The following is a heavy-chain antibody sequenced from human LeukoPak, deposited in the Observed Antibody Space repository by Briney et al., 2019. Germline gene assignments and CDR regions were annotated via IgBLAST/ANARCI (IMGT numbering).Heavy chain of an antibody. CDR2: IYYSGST. Sequence: SETLSLTCTVSGGSISSSSYYWGWIRQPPGKGLEWIGSIYYSGSTYYNPSLKSRVTISVDTSKNQFSLKLSSVTAADTAVYYCARHKRYCSSTSCYRIPNYYYYYMDVWGKGTTVTVSS. J-gene: IGHJ6*03. CDR1: GGSISSSSYY. CDR3: ARHKRYCSSTSCYRIPNYYYYYMDV. V-gene: IGHV4-39*01. D-gene: IGHD2-2*01.